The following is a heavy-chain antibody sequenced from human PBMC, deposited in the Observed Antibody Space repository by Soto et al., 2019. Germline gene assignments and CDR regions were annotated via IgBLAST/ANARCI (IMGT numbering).Heavy chain of an antibody. CDR1: GFTFTSSA. CDR2: IVVGSGNT. CDR3: AAERELRYSDWLLYEGQYYGMDV. V-gene: IGHV1-58*01. D-gene: IGHD3-9*01. J-gene: IGHJ6*02. Sequence: SVKVSCKASGFTFTSSAVQWVRQARGQRLEWIGWIVVGSGNTNYAQKFQERVTITRDMSTSTAYMELSSLRSEDTAVYYCAAERELRYSDWLLYEGQYYGMDVWGQGTTVTVSS.